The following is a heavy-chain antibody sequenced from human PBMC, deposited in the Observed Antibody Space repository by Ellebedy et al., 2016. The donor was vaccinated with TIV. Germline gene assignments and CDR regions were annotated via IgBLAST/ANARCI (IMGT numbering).Heavy chain of an antibody. CDR3: ARGYSSGWFDY. D-gene: IGHD6-19*01. V-gene: IGHV3-7*01. CDR1: GFTFRTYW. CDR2: IKQDGSDK. Sequence: GESLKISCAASGFTFRTYWMSWVRQAPGKGLEWVANIKQDGSDKYYVDSVKGRFTIYRNNAKNTLYLQMNSLGADDTAVYYCARGYSSGWFDYWGQGTLVTVSS. J-gene: IGHJ4*02.